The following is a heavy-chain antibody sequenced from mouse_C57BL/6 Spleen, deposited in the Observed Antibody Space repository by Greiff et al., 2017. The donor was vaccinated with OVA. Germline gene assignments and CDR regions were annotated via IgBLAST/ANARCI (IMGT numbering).Heavy chain of an antibody. CDR2: IDPSDSYT. V-gene: IGHV1-50*01. Sequence: QVQLQQPGAELVKPGASVKLSCKASGYTFTSYWMQWVKQRPGQGLEWIGEIDPSDSYTNYNQKFKGKATLTVDTSSSTAYMQLSSLTSEDSAVYDCARGEESYGNYEAYRGQGTLVTVSA. CDR3: ARGEESYGNYEAY. J-gene: IGHJ3*01. CDR1: GYTFTSYW. D-gene: IGHD2-1*01.